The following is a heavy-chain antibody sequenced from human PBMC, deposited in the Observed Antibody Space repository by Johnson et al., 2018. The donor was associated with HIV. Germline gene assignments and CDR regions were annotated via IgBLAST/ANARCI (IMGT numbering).Heavy chain of an antibody. J-gene: IGHJ3*01. CDR3: ARAKVNWTQGDAFDV. D-gene: IGHD1-1*01. CDR2: IYQDGGEK. Sequence: MQLVESGGGVVQPGRSLRLSCAASGFTFSSYWMSWVRLAPGKGLEWVAAIYQDGGEKYYVPSVKGRFTISRDNVRNSLYLQMYSLRADDTAVYYCARAKVNWTQGDAFDVWGQGTMVTVAS. V-gene: IGHV3-7*03. CDR1: GFTFSSYW.